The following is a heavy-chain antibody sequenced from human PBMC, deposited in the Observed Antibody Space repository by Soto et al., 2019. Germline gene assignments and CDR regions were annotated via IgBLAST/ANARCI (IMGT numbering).Heavy chain of an antibody. V-gene: IGHV3-48*03. CDR2: ISSAGDSS. Sequence: GGSLRLSCAASGFTFSTYEMNWVRQAPGKTLEWVSYISSAGDSSYYADSVKSRFTISRDNAKNSLYLQMNSLRVEDTAVYYCARVYCSTTTCHVQAFDSWGQGTLVTVSS. CDR1: GFTFSTYE. J-gene: IGHJ4*02. CDR3: ARVYCSTTTCHVQAFDS. D-gene: IGHD2-2*01.